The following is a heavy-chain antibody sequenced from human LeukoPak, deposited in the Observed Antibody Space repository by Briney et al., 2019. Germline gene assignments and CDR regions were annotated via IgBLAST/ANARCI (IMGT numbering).Heavy chain of an antibody. CDR1: GYTFTTYY. CDR3: ALYSSTWY. CDR2: INPTGGST. Sequence: GASVKVSCKASGYTFTTYYIHWVRQAPGQGLEWMGIINPTGGSTTYAQKFQGRVTMTRDTSTSTVFMELNSLRSADTAVYYCALYSSTWYWGQGTLVTVSS. J-gene: IGHJ4*02. D-gene: IGHD6-13*01. V-gene: IGHV1-46*01.